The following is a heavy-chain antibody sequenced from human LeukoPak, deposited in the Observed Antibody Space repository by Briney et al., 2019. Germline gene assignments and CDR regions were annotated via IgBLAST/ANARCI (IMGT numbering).Heavy chain of an antibody. V-gene: IGHV4-39*01. CDR3: ASFTIFGVVIEGVYYYMDV. J-gene: IGHJ6*03. CDR1: GGSISSSSYY. Sequence: PSETLSLTCTVSGGSISSSSYYWGWIRQPPGKGLEWIGTIYYSGSTYYNPSLKGRVTISVDTSKNQFSLKLNSVTAADTAVYYCASFTIFGVVIEGVYYYMDVWGKGTTVTVSS. CDR2: IYYSGST. D-gene: IGHD3-3*01.